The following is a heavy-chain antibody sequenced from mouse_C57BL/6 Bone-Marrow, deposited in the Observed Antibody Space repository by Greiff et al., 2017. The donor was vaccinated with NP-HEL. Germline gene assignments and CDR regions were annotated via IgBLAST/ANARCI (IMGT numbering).Heavy chain of an antibody. J-gene: IGHJ2*01. CDR2: IDPSDSYT. CDR3: ARSGTTVVEGDY. V-gene: IGHV1-50*01. CDR1: GYTFTSYW. Sequence: QVQLQQPGAELVKPGASVKLSCKASGYTFTSYWMQWVKQRPGQGLEWIGEIDPSDSYTNYNQKFKGKATLTVYTSSSTAYMQLSSLTSEDSAVYYCARSGTTVVEGDYWGQGTTLTVSS. D-gene: IGHD1-1*01.